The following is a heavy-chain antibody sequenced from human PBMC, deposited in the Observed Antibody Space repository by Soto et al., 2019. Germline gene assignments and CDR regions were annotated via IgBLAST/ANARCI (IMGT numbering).Heavy chain of an antibody. D-gene: IGHD3-16*02. Sequence: SGGGLVQPGGSLRLSCAASGFTFSSYWMSWVRQAPGKGLEWVANIKQDGSEKYYVDSVKGRFTISRDNAKNSLYLQMNSLRAEDTAVYYCARDMAYYDYVWGSYRYYYYGMDVWGQGTTVTVSS. CDR2: IKQDGSEK. CDR3: ARDMAYYDYVWGSYRYYYYGMDV. V-gene: IGHV3-7*05. J-gene: IGHJ6*02. CDR1: GFTFSSYW.